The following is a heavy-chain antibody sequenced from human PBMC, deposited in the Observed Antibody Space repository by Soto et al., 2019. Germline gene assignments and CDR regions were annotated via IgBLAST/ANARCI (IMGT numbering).Heavy chain of an antibody. CDR1: GYTFTSYY. CDR3: ARDTYGLFDS. J-gene: IGHJ4*02. CDR2: INTYNGNT. D-gene: IGHD3-10*01. Sequence: ASVKVSCKASGYTFTSYYMHWVRQAPGQGLEWMGWINTYNGNTNYAQRLQGRVTMTTDTSTSTAYMELRSLRSDDMAVYYCARDTYGLFDSWGQGTLVTVSS. V-gene: IGHV1-18*03.